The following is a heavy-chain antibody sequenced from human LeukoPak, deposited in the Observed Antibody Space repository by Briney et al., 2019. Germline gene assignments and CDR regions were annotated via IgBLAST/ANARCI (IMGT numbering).Heavy chain of an antibody. V-gene: IGHV3-48*02. CDR1: GFTFSSYS. Sequence: GGSLRLSYAASGFTFSSYSMNWVRQAPGKGLEWVSYISSSSSTIYYADSVKGRFTISRGNAKNSLYLQMNSLRDEDTAVYYCARGGSSWYRGENWFDPWGQGTLVTVSS. CDR2: ISSSSSTI. J-gene: IGHJ5*02. D-gene: IGHD6-13*01. CDR3: ARGGSSWYRGENWFDP.